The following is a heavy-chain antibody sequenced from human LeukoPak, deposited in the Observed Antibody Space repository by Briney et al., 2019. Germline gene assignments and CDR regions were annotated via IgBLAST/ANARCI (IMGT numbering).Heavy chain of an antibody. D-gene: IGHD2-15*01. CDR2: ISYDGSNK. J-gene: IGHJ5*02. CDR3: ARGIVVVVAATSNWFDP. CDR1: GFTFSSYN. Sequence: GGSLRLSCAASGFTFSSYNMNWVRQAPGKGLEWVAVISYDGSNKYYADSVKGRFTISRDNSKNTLYLQMNSLRAEDTAVYYCARGIVVVVAATSNWFDPWGQGTLVTVSS. V-gene: IGHV3-30*03.